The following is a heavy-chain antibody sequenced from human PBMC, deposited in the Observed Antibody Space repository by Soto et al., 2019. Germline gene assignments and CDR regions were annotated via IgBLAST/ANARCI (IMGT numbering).Heavy chain of an antibody. CDR1: GFTFSDYY. CDR3: AKDLNRNYYDSSGYLTGYDY. V-gene: IGHV3-23*01. Sequence: GGSLSLSCAASGFTFSDYYMSWIRQAPGKGLEWVSAISGSGGSTYYADSVKGRFTIPREKSKNNLYLQMNSLRTEDTAVYYCAKDLNRNYYDSSGYLTGYDYWGQGTLVTVSS. CDR2: ISGSGGST. D-gene: IGHD3-22*01. J-gene: IGHJ4*02.